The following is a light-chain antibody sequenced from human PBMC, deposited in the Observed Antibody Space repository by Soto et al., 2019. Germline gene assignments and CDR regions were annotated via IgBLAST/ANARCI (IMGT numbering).Light chain of an antibody. CDR1: QSVSSN. CDR2: DAS. J-gene: IGKJ5*01. Sequence: SVSPGERATLSCRASQSVSSNLAWYQQKPGRPPRLVIYDASNRATGIPARFSGSGSGTDFTVTISSLEPDDFAVYYCQQRRKWPTTFGQGTRLEIK. CDR3: QQRRKWPTT. V-gene: IGKV3-11*01.